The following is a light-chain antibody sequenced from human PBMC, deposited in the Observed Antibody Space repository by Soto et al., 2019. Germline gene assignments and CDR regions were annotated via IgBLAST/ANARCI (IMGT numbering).Light chain of an antibody. V-gene: IGKV1-5*03. CDR2: KAS. CDR3: QQYNSYWT. Sequence: IQMTQPPSTLSASVGDRVTITCRASQNINTWLAWYQQKPGKAPNLLIYKASTLESGVPSRFNGSGSGTEFTLTISSLQPADFATYYCQQYNSYWTFGPGTKVDIK. CDR1: QNINTW. J-gene: IGKJ1*01.